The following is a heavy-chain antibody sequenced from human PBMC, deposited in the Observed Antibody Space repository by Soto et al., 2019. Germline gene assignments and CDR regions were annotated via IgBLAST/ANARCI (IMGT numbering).Heavy chain of an antibody. Sequence: EVQLVESGGGLVQPGGSLKLSCAASGFTFSGSAMHWVRQASGKGLEWVGRIRSKTNTYATAYAASVKGRFTISRDDSKDTAYLQMNSLKTEDTAVYYCARAAWDYDILTGYYPDDYWGQGTLVTVSS. V-gene: IGHV3-73*02. D-gene: IGHD3-9*01. CDR2: IRSKTNTYAT. CDR3: ARAAWDYDILTGYYPDDY. CDR1: GFTFSGSA. J-gene: IGHJ4*02.